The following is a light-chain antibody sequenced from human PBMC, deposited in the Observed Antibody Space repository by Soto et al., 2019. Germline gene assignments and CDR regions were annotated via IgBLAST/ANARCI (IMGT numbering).Light chain of an antibody. CDR2: DAS. J-gene: IGKJ1*01. Sequence: MLRTQSPSTLSVSPGERATLSCRASQSVSSGLAWYQQKPGQAPRLLIYDASTRATGISARFSGSGSGTEFTLTISSLKSEDFAFYYCQQYNNWPWTFGQGTKVDIK. V-gene: IGKV3-15*01. CDR1: QSVSSG. CDR3: QQYNNWPWT.